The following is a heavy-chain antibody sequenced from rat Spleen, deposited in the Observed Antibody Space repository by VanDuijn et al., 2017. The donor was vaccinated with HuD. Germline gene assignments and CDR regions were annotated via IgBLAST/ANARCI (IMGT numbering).Heavy chain of an antibody. D-gene: IGHD1-9*01. CDR2: VIYVGTRT. CDR3: AAQDGYNYNWYFDF. Sequence: EVQLVDSDGGLVQPGRSLKLSCAASGFTFSYYYMAWVRQASTTGLEWVATVIYVGTRTHYRDSVQGRFTISRDNARSILYLRMDSLSSEDKATYYWAAQDGYNYNWYFDFWGPGSMVAVSS. J-gene: IGHJ1*01. CDR1: GFTFSYYY. V-gene: IGHV5S10*01.